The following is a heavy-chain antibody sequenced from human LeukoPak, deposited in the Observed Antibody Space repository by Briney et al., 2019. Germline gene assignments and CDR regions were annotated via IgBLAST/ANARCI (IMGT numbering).Heavy chain of an antibody. Sequence: GASVKVPCKASGYTFTSYGISWVRQAPGQGLEWMGWISAYNGNTNYAQKLQGRVTMTTDTSTSTAYVELRSLRSDDTAVYYCARDLSGYYANWFDPWGQGTLVTVSS. CDR1: GYTFTSYG. V-gene: IGHV1-18*01. CDR2: ISAYNGNT. J-gene: IGHJ5*02. D-gene: IGHD3-22*01. CDR3: ARDLSGYYANWFDP.